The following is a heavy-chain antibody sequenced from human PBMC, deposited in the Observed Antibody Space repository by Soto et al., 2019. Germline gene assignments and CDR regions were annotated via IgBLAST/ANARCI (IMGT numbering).Heavy chain of an antibody. D-gene: IGHD3-9*01. CDR3: ARSSRYFDGQYYYYYDMDV. V-gene: IGHV1-8*01. CDR2: MNPNSGNT. Sequence: VASVKVSCKASGYTFTSYDINWVRQATGQGLEWMGWMNPNSGNTGYAQKFQGRVTMTRNTSISTAYMELSSLRSVDTAVYYCARSSRYFDGQYYYYYDMDVWGQGTTVTVSS. J-gene: IGHJ6*02. CDR1: GYTFTSYD.